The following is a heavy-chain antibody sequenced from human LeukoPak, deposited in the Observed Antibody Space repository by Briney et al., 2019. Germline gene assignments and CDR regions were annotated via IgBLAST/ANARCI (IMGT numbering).Heavy chain of an antibody. CDR2: IYYSGST. CDR3: ARHCIAARLKRGYYYYMDV. V-gene: IGHV4-39*01. CDR1: GFTFSSYSMN. J-gene: IGHJ6*03. D-gene: IGHD6-6*01. Sequence: PGGSLRLSCAASGFTFSSYSMNWVRQAPGKGLEWIGSIYYSGSTYYNPSLKSRVTISVDTSKNQFSLKLSSVTAADTAVYYCARHCIAARLKRGYYYYMDVWGKGTTVTVSS.